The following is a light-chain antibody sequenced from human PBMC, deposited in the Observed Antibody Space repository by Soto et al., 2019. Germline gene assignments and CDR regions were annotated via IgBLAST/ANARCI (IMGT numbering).Light chain of an antibody. J-gene: IGLJ1*01. V-gene: IGLV2-23*01. CDR1: SSDVGSYNL. CDR3: CSYAGSSTFV. Sequence: QSALTQSASVSGSPGQLITISCTGTSSDVGSYNLVSWYQQHPGKAPKLMIYEGSKRPSGVSNRFSGSKSGNTASLTISGLQAEDEADYFCCSYAGSSTFVFGTGTKVTV. CDR2: EGS.